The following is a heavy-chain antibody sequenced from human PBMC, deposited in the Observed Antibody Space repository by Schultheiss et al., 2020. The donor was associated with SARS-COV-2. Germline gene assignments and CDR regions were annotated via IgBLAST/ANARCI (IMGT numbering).Heavy chain of an antibody. Sequence: GGSLRLSCAASGFTFSSYGMHWVRQAPGKGLEWVAVISYDGSNKYYADSVKGRFTISRDNSKNTLYLQMNSLRDEDTAVYYCAEGGESSGSWGQGTLVTVSS. CDR1: GFTFSSYG. CDR3: AEGGESSGS. J-gene: IGHJ5*02. D-gene: IGHD6-19*01. CDR2: ISYDGSNK. V-gene: IGHV3-30*03.